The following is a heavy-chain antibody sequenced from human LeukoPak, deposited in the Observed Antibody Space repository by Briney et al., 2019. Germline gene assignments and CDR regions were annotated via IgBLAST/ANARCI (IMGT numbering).Heavy chain of an antibody. CDR3: ARHRDYSSSDY. V-gene: IGHV4-38-2*01. D-gene: IGHD6-6*01. CDR1: GYSISSGYY. J-gene: IGHJ4*02. CDR2: IYHSGST. Sequence: PSETLSLTCAVSGYSISSGYYWGWIRQPPGKGLEWIGSIYHSGSTYYNPSLKSRVTISVDTSKNQFSLKLSSVTAVDTAVYYCARHRDYSSSDYWGQGTLVTVSS.